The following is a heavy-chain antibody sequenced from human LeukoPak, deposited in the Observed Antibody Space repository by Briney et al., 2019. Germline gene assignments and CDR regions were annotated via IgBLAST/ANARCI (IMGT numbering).Heavy chain of an antibody. CDR1: GFVFSTYW. V-gene: IGHV3-7*01. CDR2: INLDGTEE. J-gene: IGHJ4*02. CDR3: ASGRHDFLH. D-gene: IGHD3/OR15-3a*01. Sequence: PGGSLRLSGAASGFVFSTYWMTWVRQAPGKGLEWVANINLDGTEEHYVDSSLKGRFTISRDNAKNSLYLQMTSLRVEDTAVYYCASGRHDFLHWGQGTLVTVSS.